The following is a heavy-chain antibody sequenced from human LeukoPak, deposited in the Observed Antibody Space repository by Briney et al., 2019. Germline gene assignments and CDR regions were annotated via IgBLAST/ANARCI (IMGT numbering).Heavy chain of an antibody. CDR2: ICGSGGST. V-gene: IGHV3-23*01. CDR1: GFTFSSYA. D-gene: IGHD3-10*01. Sequence: PGESLRLSCAASGFTFSSYAMSWVCQAPGKGLEWVSAICGSGGSTYYADPVKGRFTISRDNSKNTLYLQMNSLRAEDTAVYYCAKAGREFPIYFDYWGEGALVTVSS. J-gene: IGHJ4*02. CDR3: AKAGREFPIYFDY.